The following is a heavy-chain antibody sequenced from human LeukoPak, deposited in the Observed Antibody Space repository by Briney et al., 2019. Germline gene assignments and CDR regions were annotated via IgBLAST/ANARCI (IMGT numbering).Heavy chain of an antibody. CDR3: AREEQGYCSSTSCYEGVR. CDR2: IYYSGST. CDR1: GGSISSYY. J-gene: IGHJ4*02. Sequence: SETLSLTCTVSGGSISSYYWSWIRQPPGKGLEWIGYIYYSGSTNYNPSLKSRVTMSVDTSKNQFSLKLSSVTAADTAVYYCAREEQGYCSSTSCYEGVRWGQGTLVTVSS. D-gene: IGHD2-2*01. V-gene: IGHV4-59*12.